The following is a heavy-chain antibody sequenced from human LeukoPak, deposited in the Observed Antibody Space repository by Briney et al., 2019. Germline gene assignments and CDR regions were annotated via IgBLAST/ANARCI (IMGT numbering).Heavy chain of an antibody. CDR3: ARDQTPTVAPTKVGFDY. CDR1: GFTFSSYS. D-gene: IGHD4-23*01. CDR2: ISSSSSTI. J-gene: IGHJ4*02. Sequence: GGSLRLSCAASGFTFSSYSMNWVRQAPGKGLEWVSYISSSSSTIYYADSVKGRFTISRDNAKNSLYLQMNSLRAEDTAVYYCARDQTPTVAPTKVGFDYWGQGTLVTVSS. V-gene: IGHV3-48*04.